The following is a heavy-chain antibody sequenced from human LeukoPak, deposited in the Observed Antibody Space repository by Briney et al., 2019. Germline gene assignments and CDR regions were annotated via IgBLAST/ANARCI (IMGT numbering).Heavy chain of an antibody. Sequence: SETLSLTCAVYGGSFSGDYWSWIRQPPGKGLEWIGEINHSGSTNYNPSLKSRVTISVDTSKNQFSLTLRSVTAAEPAVYYCARGGGYNWFDPWGQGTVVTVSS. CDR2: INHSGST. CDR1: GGSFSGDY. J-gene: IGHJ5*02. V-gene: IGHV4-34*01. CDR3: ARGGGYNWFDP.